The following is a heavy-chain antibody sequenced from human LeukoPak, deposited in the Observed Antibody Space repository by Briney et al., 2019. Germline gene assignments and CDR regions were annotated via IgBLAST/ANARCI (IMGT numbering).Heavy chain of an antibody. CDR1: GGSISSSSYY. V-gene: IGHV4-39*07. J-gene: IGHJ5*02. Sequence: PSETLSLTCTVSGGSISSSSYYWGWIRQPPGKGLEWIGSIYYSGSTYYNPSLKSRVTISVDTSKNQFSLKLSSVTAADTAVYYCARVQSRQLGTFDPWGQGTLVTVSS. CDR2: IYYSGST. CDR3: ARVQSRQLGTFDP. D-gene: IGHD6-6*01.